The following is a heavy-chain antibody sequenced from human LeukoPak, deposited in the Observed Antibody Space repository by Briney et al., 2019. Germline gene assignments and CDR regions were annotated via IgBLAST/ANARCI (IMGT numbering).Heavy chain of an antibody. J-gene: IGHJ4*02. CDR3: ATIRYSYGYIY. CDR2: INHSGST. CDR1: GGSFSGYY. V-gene: IGHV4-34*01. Sequence: SSETLSLTCAVYGGSFSGYYWSWIRQPPGKGLEWIGEINHSGSTNYNPSLKSRVTISVDTSKNQFSLKLSSVTAADTAVYYCATIRYSYGYIYWGQGTLVTVSS. D-gene: IGHD5-18*01.